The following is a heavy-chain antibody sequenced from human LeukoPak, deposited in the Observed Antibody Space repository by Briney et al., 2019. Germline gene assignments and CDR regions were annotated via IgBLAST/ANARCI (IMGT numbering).Heavy chain of an antibody. V-gene: IGHV1-69*04. Sequence: GASVKVSCKASGGTFSSYAISWARQAPGQGLEWMGRIIPILGIANYAQKFQGRVTITADKSTSTAYMELSSLRSEDTAVYYCAREAHYYDSSGYYFRVYYFDYWGQGTLVTVSS. CDR1: GGTFSSYA. CDR2: IIPILGIA. J-gene: IGHJ4*02. CDR3: AREAHYYDSSGYYFRVYYFDY. D-gene: IGHD3-22*01.